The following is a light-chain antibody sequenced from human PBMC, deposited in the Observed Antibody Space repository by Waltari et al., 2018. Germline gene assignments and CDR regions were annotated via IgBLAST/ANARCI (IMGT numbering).Light chain of an antibody. CDR1: QYIRND. CDR2: GAS. V-gene: IGKV1-6*01. Sequence: AIQMTQSPSSLSASVGDRVTITCRESQYIRNDIGWYQQRPGRAPKLLIYGASYLHSGVPSRFSGSGYGTFFTLIISSLQPEDFATYYCLQDYSYPRTFGQGTKVDIK. CDR3: LQDYSYPRT. J-gene: IGKJ1*01.